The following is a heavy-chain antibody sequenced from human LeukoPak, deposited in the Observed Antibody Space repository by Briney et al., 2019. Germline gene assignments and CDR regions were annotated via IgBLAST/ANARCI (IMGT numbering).Heavy chain of an antibody. CDR3: ARHESSGSYVYFDN. J-gene: IGHJ4*02. CDR2: INHSGST. D-gene: IGHD3-22*01. V-gene: IGHV4-34*01. Sequence: SETLSLTCAVYGGSFSGYYWSWIRQPPGKGLEWIGEINHSGSTNYNPSLKSRVTISVDTSKNQFSLKLSSVTAADTAVYYCARHESSGSYVYFDNWGQGTLVTVSS. CDR1: GGSFSGYY.